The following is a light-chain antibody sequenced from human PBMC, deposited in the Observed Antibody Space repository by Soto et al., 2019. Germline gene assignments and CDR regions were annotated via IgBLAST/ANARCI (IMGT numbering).Light chain of an antibody. CDR2: GAS. J-gene: IGKJ5*01. CDR1: QGLTDY. CDR3: QQSYTTPIT. Sequence: DIQMTQSPSSLSASVGDRLTISCRASQGLTDYLSWFQQKPGKAPKLLVYGASSLQSGVPSRFSGSGSGTEFTLTISSLQSEDFATYYCQQSYTTPITFGQGTRLEIK. V-gene: IGKV1-39*01.